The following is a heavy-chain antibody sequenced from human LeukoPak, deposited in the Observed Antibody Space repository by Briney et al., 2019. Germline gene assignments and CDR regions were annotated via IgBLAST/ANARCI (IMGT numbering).Heavy chain of an antibody. CDR2: INPNSGGT. D-gene: IGHD3-3*01. Sequence: ASVKVSCKASGYTFTGYYMHWVRQAPGQGLEWMGWINPNSGGTNYAQKLQGRVTVTTDTSTTTAYMELRSLRSDDTAVYYCARQGPYDFWSGYYIFDYWGQGTLVTVSS. J-gene: IGHJ4*02. CDR3: ARQGPYDFWSGYYIFDY. CDR1: GYTFTGYY. V-gene: IGHV1-2*02.